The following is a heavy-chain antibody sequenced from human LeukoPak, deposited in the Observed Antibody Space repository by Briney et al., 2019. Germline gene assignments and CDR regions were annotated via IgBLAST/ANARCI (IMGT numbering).Heavy chain of an antibody. CDR1: GFTFSSYG. Sequence: GGSLRLSCAASGFTFSSYGMSWVRQAPGKGLDWVSSISESGGSKYHADSVKGRFTISRDNSQNTLYLQMNSLRVEDTAVYYCAKRAAARTLDYWGQGTLVTVSS. J-gene: IGHJ4*02. CDR2: ISESGGSK. V-gene: IGHV3-23*01. CDR3: AKRAAARTLDY. D-gene: IGHD6-6*01.